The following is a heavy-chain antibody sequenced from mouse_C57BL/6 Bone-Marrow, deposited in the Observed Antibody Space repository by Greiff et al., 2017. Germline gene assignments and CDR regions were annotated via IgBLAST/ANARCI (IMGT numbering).Heavy chain of an antibody. CDR2: ISDGGSYT. J-gene: IGHJ2*01. Sequence: EVTLMESGGGLVKPGGSLKLSCAASGFTFSSYVMSWVRQTPEKRLEWVATISDGGSYTYYPDNVKGRFTISRDNAKNNLYLQMSHLKSEDAAMYDCARELRGYYDYWGQGTTLTVSS. V-gene: IGHV5-4*01. CDR1: GFTFSSYV. CDR3: ARELRGYYDY.